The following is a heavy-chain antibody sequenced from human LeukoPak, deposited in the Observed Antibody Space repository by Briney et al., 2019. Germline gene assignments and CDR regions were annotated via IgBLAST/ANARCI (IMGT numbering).Heavy chain of an antibody. V-gene: IGHV3-48*04. CDR2: ISSSSSTI. CDR1: GFTFSSYS. D-gene: IGHD1-26*01. J-gene: IGHJ4*02. Sequence: GGSLRLSCAASGFTFSSYSMNWVRQAPGKGLEWVSYISSSSSTIYYADSVKGRFTISRDNAKNSLYLQMNSLRAEDTAVYYCARDTGELLKDYWGQGTLVTVSS. CDR3: ARDTGELLKDY.